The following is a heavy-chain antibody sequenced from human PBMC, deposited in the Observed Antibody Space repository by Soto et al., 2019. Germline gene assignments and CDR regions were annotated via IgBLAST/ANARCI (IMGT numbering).Heavy chain of an antibody. Sequence: SQTPSLTCAITGDSVSSNNAAWNCVRQSPSRGLEWLGRTYYRSKWYNDYAVSVKSRITINPDTSKNQLSLQLNSVAPEDTAVYYCARDLNGTTDFDYWGQGTMVTVSS. D-gene: IGHD1-7*01. CDR3: ARDLNGTTDFDY. CDR2: TYYRSKWYN. V-gene: IGHV6-1*01. J-gene: IGHJ4*02. CDR1: GDSVSSNNAA.